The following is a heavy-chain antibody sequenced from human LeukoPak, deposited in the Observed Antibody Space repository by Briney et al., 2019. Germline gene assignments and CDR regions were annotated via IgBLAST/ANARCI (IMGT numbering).Heavy chain of an antibody. J-gene: IGHJ4*02. Sequence: GGSLRLSCSASGFTFSSYAMHWVRQAPGKGLEYVSAISSNGGSTYYADSVKGRFTISRDNSKNTLYLQMSSLRAEDTAVYYCVTPRIAVACTVTDDYWGQGTLVTVSS. D-gene: IGHD6-19*01. V-gene: IGHV3-64D*09. CDR2: ISSNGGST. CDR3: VTPRIAVACTVTDDY. CDR1: GFTFSSYA.